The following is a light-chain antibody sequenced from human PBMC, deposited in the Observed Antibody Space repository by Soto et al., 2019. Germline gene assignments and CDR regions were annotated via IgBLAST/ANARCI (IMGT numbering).Light chain of an antibody. CDR2: DAS. Sequence: EIVLTQSPATLSLSPGEGATLSCRASQSVSSYLAWYQQKPGQAPRLLIYDASSRATGIPARFGGSGSGTEFTLTISSLQPDDFATYYCHQYNSYPRTFGHGTKVDI. J-gene: IGKJ1*01. CDR1: QSVSSY. V-gene: IGKV3-11*01. CDR3: HQYNSYPRT.